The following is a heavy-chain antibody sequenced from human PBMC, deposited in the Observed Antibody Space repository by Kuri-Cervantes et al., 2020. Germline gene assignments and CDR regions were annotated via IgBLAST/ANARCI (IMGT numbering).Heavy chain of an antibody. CDR2: IYYSGST. V-gene: IGHV4-61*01. J-gene: IGHJ6*03. CDR3: ARHESSSSFYMDV. Sequence: SETLSLTCTVSGGSVSSGSYYWSWIRQPPGKGLEWIGYIYYSGSTNYNPSLKSRVTISVDTSKNQFSLKLSSVTAADTAVYYCARHESSSSFYMDVWGKGTTVTVSS. CDR1: GGSVSSGSYY. D-gene: IGHD6-6*01.